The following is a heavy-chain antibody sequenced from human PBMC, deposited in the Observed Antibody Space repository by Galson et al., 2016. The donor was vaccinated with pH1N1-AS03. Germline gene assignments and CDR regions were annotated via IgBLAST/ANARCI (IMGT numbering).Heavy chain of an antibody. CDR2: ISGNGVST. CDR1: GFTFSSYA. Sequence: SLRLSCAASGFTFSSYAMYWVRQAPGKGLEYVSAISGNGVSTYYANSVKGRFTISRDNSKNTLYLQMGSLRAEDMAVYYCARGPVSDSNYWFPPPDYWGQGTLVTFSS. CDR3: ARGPVSDSNYWFPPPDY. D-gene: IGHD2-8*02. J-gene: IGHJ4*02. V-gene: IGHV3-64*01.